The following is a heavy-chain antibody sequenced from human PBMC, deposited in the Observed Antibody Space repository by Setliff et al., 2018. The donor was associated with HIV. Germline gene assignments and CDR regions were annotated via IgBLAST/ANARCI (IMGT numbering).Heavy chain of an antibody. D-gene: IGHD1-26*01. Sequence: SETLSLTCTVSGASIRSHYWSWIRQPPGKRLEWIGNIYYSESTNYNPSLKSRVTISVDTSRNQFSLRLNSVTAAGTAVYYCARDLRLGGRYFRFESVHDAFDLWGQGTMVTVSS. CDR1: GASIRSHY. J-gene: IGHJ3*01. CDR2: IYYSEST. CDR3: ARDLRLGGRYFRFESVHDAFDL. V-gene: IGHV4-59*11.